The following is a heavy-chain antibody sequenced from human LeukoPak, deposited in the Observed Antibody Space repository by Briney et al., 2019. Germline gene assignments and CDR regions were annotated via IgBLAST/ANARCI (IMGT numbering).Heavy chain of an antibody. CDR3: ASPGSGWYRFDY. Sequence: GGSLRLSCAASGFPFDDFAMHWVRQAPGKSLEWVSLISGDGGSTKYADSVKGRFTISRDNSKNSLYLQMNSLRTEDSALYYCASPGSGWYRFDYWGQGTLVTVSS. D-gene: IGHD6-19*01. V-gene: IGHV3-43*02. J-gene: IGHJ4*02. CDR2: ISGDGGST. CDR1: GFPFDDFA.